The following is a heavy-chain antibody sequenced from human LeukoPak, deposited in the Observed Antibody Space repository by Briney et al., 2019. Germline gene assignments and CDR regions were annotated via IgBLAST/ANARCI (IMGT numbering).Heavy chain of an antibody. D-gene: IGHD3-22*01. CDR1: GFTFSSYA. CDR2: ISYDGSNK. V-gene: IGHV3-30-3*01. J-gene: IGHJ4*02. Sequence: GGSLRLSCAASGFTFSSYAMHWVRQAPGKGLEWVAVISYDGSNKYYADSVKGRFTISRDNSKNTLYLQMNSLRAEDTAVYYRASGEPYYDSSGYSDYWGQGTLVTVSS. CDR3: ASGEPYYDSSGYSDY.